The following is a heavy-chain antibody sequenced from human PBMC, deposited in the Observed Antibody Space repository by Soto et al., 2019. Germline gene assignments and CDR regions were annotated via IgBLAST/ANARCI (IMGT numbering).Heavy chain of an antibody. J-gene: IGHJ6*02. CDR1: GGSISSGDYY. D-gene: IGHD3-10*01. CDR2: IYYSGNT. CDR3: ARVRYYGSGTYYNFYYGMDV. V-gene: IGHV4-30-4*01. Sequence: SETLSLTCSVSGGSISSGDYYWNWIRQPPGKGLEWIGYIYYSGNTYYNPSLRSRVTISLDRSENQLSLKLSFVTAADTAVYYCARVRYYGSGTYYNFYYGMDVWGQGTTVTVSS.